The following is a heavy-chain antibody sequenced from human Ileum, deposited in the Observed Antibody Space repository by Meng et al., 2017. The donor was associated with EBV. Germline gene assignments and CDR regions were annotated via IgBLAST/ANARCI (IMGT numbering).Heavy chain of an antibody. V-gene: IGHV1-8*01. CDR2: MNPTSGRT. CDR3: ARGTTKIRGIILPPPI. D-gene: IGHD3-10*01. CDR1: GYIFTSDD. Sequence: QVQMGQSGYEVKEPGASVTVSCKASGYIFTSDDVNWVRQTPGQGLEWIGWMNPTSGRTGYAQKFQGRVTMTSNTSVSTAYLHLSSLTSEDTAVYYCARGTTKIRGIILPPPIWGQGSLVTVSS. J-gene: IGHJ1*01.